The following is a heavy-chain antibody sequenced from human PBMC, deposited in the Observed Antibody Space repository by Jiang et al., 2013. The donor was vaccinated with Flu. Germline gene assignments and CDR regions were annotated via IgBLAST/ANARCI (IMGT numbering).Heavy chain of an antibody. J-gene: IGHJ6*02. Sequence: SCAASGFTFSSYAMHWVRQAPGKGLEWVAVMSYDGNNKYYADSVKGRFTISRDNSKNTLYLQMNSLRVEDTAVFYCAREKLDDYAMDVWGQGTTVTVS. V-gene: IGHV3-30-3*01. CDR3: AREKLDDYAMDV. CDR1: GFTFSSYA. CDR2: MSYDGNNK. D-gene: IGHD3-10*01.